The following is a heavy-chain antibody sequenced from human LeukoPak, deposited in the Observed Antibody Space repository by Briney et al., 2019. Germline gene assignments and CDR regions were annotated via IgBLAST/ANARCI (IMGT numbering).Heavy chain of an antibody. CDR2: IGTAGDT. J-gene: IGHJ4*02. CDR1: GFTFGSYA. V-gene: IGHV3-13*01. D-gene: IGHD1-26*01. CDR3: VRQQTPHGNFDY. Sequence: PGGSLRLSCATSGFTFGSYAMHWVRQATGKGLEWVSAIGTAGDTFYPGSVKGRFTISRENAKNSLSLQMNSLRAEDTAVYYCVRQQTPHGNFDYWGQGTLVTVSS.